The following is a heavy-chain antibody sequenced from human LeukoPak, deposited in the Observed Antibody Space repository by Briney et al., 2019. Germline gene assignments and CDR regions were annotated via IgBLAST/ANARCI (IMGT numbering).Heavy chain of an antibody. CDR2: ISSSSSYT. CDR3: AREDTMVRGVPLGYFDY. CDR1: GFTFSDYY. Sequence: GGSLRLSCAASGFTFSDYYMSRIRQAPGKGLEWVSYISSSSSYTNYADSVKGRFTISRDNAKNSLYLQMNSLRAENTAVYYCAREDTMVRGVPLGYFDYWGQGTLVTVSS. D-gene: IGHD3-10*01. V-gene: IGHV3-11*06. J-gene: IGHJ4*02.